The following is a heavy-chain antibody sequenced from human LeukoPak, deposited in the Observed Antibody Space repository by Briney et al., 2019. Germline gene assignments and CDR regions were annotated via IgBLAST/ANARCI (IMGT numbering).Heavy chain of an antibody. CDR1: GFTFNNAW. CDR2: IKSKTDVGTT. J-gene: IGHJ4*02. V-gene: IGHV3-15*01. CDR3: TTEVVSAAVGIYYFDY. D-gene: IGHD6-13*01. Sequence: GGSLRLSCAASGFTFNNAWMSWVRQAPGKGLEWVGRIKSKTDVGTTDYAAPVKGRFTISTDDSKNTLYLQMNSLKTEDTAVYYCTTEVVSAAVGIYYFDYWGQGTLVTVSS.